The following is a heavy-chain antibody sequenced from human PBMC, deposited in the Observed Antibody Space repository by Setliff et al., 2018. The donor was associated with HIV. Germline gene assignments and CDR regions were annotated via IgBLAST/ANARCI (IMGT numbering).Heavy chain of an antibody. CDR1: GGSISSHY. Sequence: SETLSLTCTVSGGSISSHYWSWIRQPPLKGLEWIGYIYYSGSTDYNPSLKSRVTISVDTSKNQFSLRLSSVTAADTAVYYCARGRGVIKEKPFDGWGLGTLVTVSS. CDR2: IYYSGST. J-gene: IGHJ4*02. D-gene: IGHD3-10*01. V-gene: IGHV4-59*11. CDR3: ARGRGVIKEKPFDG.